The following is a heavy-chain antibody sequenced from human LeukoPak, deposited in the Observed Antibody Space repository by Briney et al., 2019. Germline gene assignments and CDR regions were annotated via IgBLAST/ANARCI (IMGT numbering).Heavy chain of an antibody. D-gene: IGHD2-8*01. CDR1: GYTFSNYD. CDR3: ARTYCENCPNPNWFDP. CDR2: MKPVSGAS. Sequence: GASVKVSCKASGYTFSNYDINWVRQAPGQGLEWVGWMKPVSGASDSAERFRGRVTLTSGLSTSTAYLELSSLTSEDTAVYFCARTYCENCPNPNWFDPWGQGTLITVSS. J-gene: IGHJ5*02. V-gene: IGHV1-8*01.